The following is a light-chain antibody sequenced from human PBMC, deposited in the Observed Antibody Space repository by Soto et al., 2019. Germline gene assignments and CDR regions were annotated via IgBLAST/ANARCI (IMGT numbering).Light chain of an antibody. J-gene: IGKJ4*01. CDR3: QQYGSFSPIT. CDR1: RSISKW. Sequence: DVQMTQSPSTLSASVGDRVTITCRASRSISKWLAWYQQRPGIAPKLLIFDASILQSGVPSRFSGSGSGTEFTLSISRLQTDDFATYYCQQYGSFSPITFGGGTKVEI. CDR2: DAS. V-gene: IGKV1-5*01.